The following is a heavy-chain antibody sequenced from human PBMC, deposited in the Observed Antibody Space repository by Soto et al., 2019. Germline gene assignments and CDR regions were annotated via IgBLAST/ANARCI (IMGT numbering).Heavy chain of an antibody. Sequence: EGQLLESGGGLVQPGGSLRLSCVGSGFFFSSYTMTWVRQAPGKGLEWVSSFSATSANTYYADSVRGRFTISRDNSKNTLFLQMNSLTAEDTAMYYCAKARDQQWVRLPFDYWGQGILVIVSS. V-gene: IGHV3-23*01. CDR3: AKARDQQWVRLPFDY. D-gene: IGHD6-19*01. CDR1: GFFFSSYT. J-gene: IGHJ4*02. CDR2: FSATSANT.